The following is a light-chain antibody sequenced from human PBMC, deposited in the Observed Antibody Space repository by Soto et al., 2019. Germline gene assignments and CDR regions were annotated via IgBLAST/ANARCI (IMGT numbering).Light chain of an antibody. J-gene: IGKJ3*01. Sequence: DIQMTQSPSTLPASVGDRVTITCRASQSISNWLAWYQQKPGTAPKVLIYHASNLQSGVPSRFSGSGSGTDFTLTISSLQSGDFAVYYCQQYNRRPFTFGPGAKVDIK. CDR3: QQYNRRPFT. CDR2: HAS. V-gene: IGKV1-5*01. CDR1: QSISNW.